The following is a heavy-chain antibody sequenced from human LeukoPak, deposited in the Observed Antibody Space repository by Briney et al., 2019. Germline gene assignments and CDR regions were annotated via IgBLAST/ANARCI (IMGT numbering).Heavy chain of an antibody. CDR1: GFTVSTNY. CDR3: ARDSLGGSYRNDAFDI. J-gene: IGHJ3*02. CDR2: IYRHGGT. V-gene: IGHV3-66*01. D-gene: IGHD1-26*01. Sequence: PGGSLRLSCAASGFTVSTNYVSWVRQAPGKGLEWVSVIYRHGGTAYSDSVQGRFSISRDNSKNTVDLQMNSLRAEDTAVYYCARDSLGGSYRNDAFDIWGQGTKVTVSS.